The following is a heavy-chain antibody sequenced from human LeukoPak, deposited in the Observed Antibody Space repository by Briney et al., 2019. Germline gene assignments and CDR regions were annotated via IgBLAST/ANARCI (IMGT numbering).Heavy chain of an antibody. CDR1: GYTFTDYY. D-gene: IGHD4-17*01. CDR3: ARDRGDYAAFGNY. J-gene: IGHJ4*02. V-gene: IGHV1-2*02. CDR2: INPSSGGT. Sequence: ASVKVSCKASGYTFTDYYMHWVRQAPGQGLEWMGWINPSSGGTNYAQKFQGRVTMTRDTSISTAYMELSRLRSDDTAVYYCARDRGDYAAFGNYWGQGTLVTVSS.